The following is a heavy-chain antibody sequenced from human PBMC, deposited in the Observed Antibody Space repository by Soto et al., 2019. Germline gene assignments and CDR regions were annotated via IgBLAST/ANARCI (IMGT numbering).Heavy chain of an antibody. CDR2: ISGSGGST. CDR3: ANERAITMQFRVAY. V-gene: IGHV3-23*01. J-gene: IGHJ4*02. CDR1: GFTFSSYA. D-gene: IGHD3-10*01. Sequence: GGSLRLSCAASGFTFSSYAMSWVRQAPGKGLEWVSAISGSGGSTYYADSVKGRFTISRDNSKNTLYLQMNSLRAEDTAVYYCANERAITMQFRVAYWGQGTLVTVSS.